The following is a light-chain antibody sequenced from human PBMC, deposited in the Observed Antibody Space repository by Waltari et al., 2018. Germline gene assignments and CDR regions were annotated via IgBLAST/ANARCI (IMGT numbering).Light chain of an antibody. CDR2: WAS. Sequence: DIVMTQSPDSLSVSLGERATINCKSSQSVLYMSNYHNYLAWYQQKPGQPPKLLLYWASTRESGVPDRFSGSGSGTDFTLSISTLQAEDVAVYYCQQYYSAPYTFGQGTRLEIK. J-gene: IGKJ2*01. CDR3: QQYYSAPYT. V-gene: IGKV4-1*01. CDR1: QSVLYMSNYHNY.